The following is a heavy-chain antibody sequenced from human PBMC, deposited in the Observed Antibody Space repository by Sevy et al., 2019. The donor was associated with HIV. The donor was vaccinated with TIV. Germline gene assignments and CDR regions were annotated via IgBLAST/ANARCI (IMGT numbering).Heavy chain of an antibody. CDR2: ISGSGGRT. V-gene: IGHV3-23*01. CDR3: SKAVDGSKVVVTNGVDY. Sequence: GGSLRLSCAASGFTFGTYAMSWVRQAPGKGLEWVSTISGSGGRTYYADSVKGRFTISRDNSKNTLYLQMNSLRAEDKAVYYCSKAVDGSKVVVTNGVDYWGQGTLVTVSS. CDR1: GFTFGTYA. D-gene: IGHD3-22*01. J-gene: IGHJ4*02.